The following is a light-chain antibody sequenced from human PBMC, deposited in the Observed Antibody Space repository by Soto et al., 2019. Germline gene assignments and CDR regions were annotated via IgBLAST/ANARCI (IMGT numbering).Light chain of an antibody. J-gene: IGLJ2*01. V-gene: IGLV2-14*03. Sequence: QSALTQPASVSGSPGQSITIACTGRSSDIGGNNFVSWYQQHPGKAPKLMIYDVIKRPSGVSSRFSGSKSGNTASLTISGLQAEDEADYYCSSYATTTTAVFGGGTKLTVL. CDR3: SSYATTTTAV. CDR2: DVI. CDR1: SSDIGGNNF.